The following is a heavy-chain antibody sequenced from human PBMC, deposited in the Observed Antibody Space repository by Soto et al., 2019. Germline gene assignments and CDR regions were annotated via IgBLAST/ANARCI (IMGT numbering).Heavy chain of an antibody. D-gene: IGHD3-10*01. CDR3: ARPHYYGSGSYYNYYYYYGMDV. J-gene: IGHJ6*02. Sequence: QVQLVESGGGVVQPGRSLRLSCAASGFTFSSYAMHWVRQAPGKGLEWVAVISYDGSNKYYADSVKGRFTISRDNSKNTLYLQRNSLRAEDTAVYYCARPHYYGSGSYYNYYYYYGMDVWGQGTTVTVSS. CDR2: ISYDGSNK. V-gene: IGHV3-30-3*01. CDR1: GFTFSSYA.